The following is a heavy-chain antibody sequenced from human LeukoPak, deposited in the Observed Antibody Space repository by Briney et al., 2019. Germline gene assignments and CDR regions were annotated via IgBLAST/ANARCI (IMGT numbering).Heavy chain of an antibody. V-gene: IGHV4-39*07. D-gene: IGHD5-18*01. CDR1: GGSISSSNYY. J-gene: IGHJ4*02. CDR2: IYNSGST. CDR3: ARLDTAMVRRTNFDY. Sequence: SETLSLTCTVSGGSISSSNYYWGWIRQPPGKGLEWIGNIYNSGSTYYNPSLKSRVTISVDTSKNQFSLKLSSVTAADTAVYYCARLDTAMVRRTNFDYWGQGTLVTVSS.